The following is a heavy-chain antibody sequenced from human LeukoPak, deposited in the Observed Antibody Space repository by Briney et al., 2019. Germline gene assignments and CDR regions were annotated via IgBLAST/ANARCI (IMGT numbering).Heavy chain of an antibody. CDR2: IYYSGST. J-gene: IGHJ4*02. Sequence: SETLSLTCTVSGGSISSGGYYWSWIRQHPGKGLEWIGYIYYSGSTYYNPSLKSRVTISVDTSKNQFSLKLSSVTAADTAVYYCARLPGRRGMTTVTNFDYWGQGTLVTVSS. CDR3: ARLPGRRGMTTVTNFDY. CDR1: GGSISSGGYY. D-gene: IGHD4-17*01. V-gene: IGHV4-31*03.